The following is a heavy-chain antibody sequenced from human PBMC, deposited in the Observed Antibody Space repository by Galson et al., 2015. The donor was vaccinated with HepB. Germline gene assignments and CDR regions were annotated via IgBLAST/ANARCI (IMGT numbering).Heavy chain of an antibody. J-gene: IGHJ5*02. CDR1: GFTFSSYA. V-gene: IGHV3-30-3*01. Sequence: SLRLSCAASGFTFSSYAMHWVRQAPGKGLEWVAVISYDGSNKYYADSVKGRFTISRDNSKNTLYLQMNSLRAEDTAVYYCARDRYYYDSSGYYFGWFDPWGQGTLVTVSS. CDR2: ISYDGSNK. D-gene: IGHD3-22*01. CDR3: ARDRYYYDSSGYYFGWFDP.